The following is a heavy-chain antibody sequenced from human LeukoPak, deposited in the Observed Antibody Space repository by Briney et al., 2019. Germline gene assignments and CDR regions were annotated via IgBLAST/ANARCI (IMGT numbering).Heavy chain of an antibody. V-gene: IGHV4-34*01. Sequence: SETLSLTCAGYGGSFSGYYWSWIRQPPGKGLEGIGEINHSGSTNYNPSLKSRVTISVDTSKNQFSLKLSSVTAADTAVYYCARGNGYYDSSGYSLSWFDPWGQGTLVTVSS. J-gene: IGHJ5*02. D-gene: IGHD3-22*01. CDR2: INHSGST. CDR3: ARGNGYYDSSGYSLSWFDP. CDR1: GGSFSGYY.